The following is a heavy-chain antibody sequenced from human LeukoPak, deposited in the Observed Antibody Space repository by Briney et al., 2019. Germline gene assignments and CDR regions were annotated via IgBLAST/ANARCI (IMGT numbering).Heavy chain of an antibody. CDR1: GGSFSGYY. CDR2: IYYSGST. CDR3: ARNQWFGELSGAFDI. Sequence: SETLSLTCAVYGGSFSGYYWSWIRQPPGKGLEWIGYIYYSGSTNYNPSLKSRVTISVDTSKNQFSLKLSSVTAADTAVYYCARNQWFGELSGAFDIWGQGTMVTVSS. D-gene: IGHD3-10*01. J-gene: IGHJ3*02. V-gene: IGHV4-59*08.